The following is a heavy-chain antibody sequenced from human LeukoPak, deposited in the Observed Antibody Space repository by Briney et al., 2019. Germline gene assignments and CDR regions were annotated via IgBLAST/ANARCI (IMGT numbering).Heavy chain of an antibody. V-gene: IGHV3-49*04. CDR3: TRDLGGPTFYYGSEIWFDP. J-gene: IGHJ5*02. CDR1: GFTFGDYA. Sequence: LAGVSLRLSCTASGFTFGDYAMSWVRQAPGKGLKGVVFIRSKAYGGTTEYAASVKGRFTISRDDSKSIGYLQMNSLKTEDTAVYYCTRDLGGPTFYYGSEIWFDPWGQGTLVSVSS. CDR2: IRSKAYGGTT. D-gene: IGHD3-10*01.